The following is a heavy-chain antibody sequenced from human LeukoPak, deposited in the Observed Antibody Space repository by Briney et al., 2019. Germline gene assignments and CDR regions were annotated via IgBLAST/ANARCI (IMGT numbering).Heavy chain of an antibody. CDR1: GFTFSSYA. V-gene: IGHV3-30*04. Sequence: GGSLRLSCAASGFTFSSYAMHWVRQAPGKGLEWVAVISYDGSNKYYAASVKGRFTISRDNSKNTLYLQMNSLRAEDTAVYYCARDPDIYGSGSFLFDYWGQGTLVTVSS. CDR2: ISYDGSNK. D-gene: IGHD3-10*01. CDR3: ARDPDIYGSGSFLFDY. J-gene: IGHJ4*02.